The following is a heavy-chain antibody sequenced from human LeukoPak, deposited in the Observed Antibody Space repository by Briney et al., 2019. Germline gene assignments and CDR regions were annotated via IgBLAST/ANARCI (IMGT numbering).Heavy chain of an antibody. CDR1: GYTFSSYA. CDR3: ARDRVVRQLAYNWFDP. Sequence: GASVKVSCKASGYTFSSYAMHWVRQAPGQRLEWMGWINTGNGNTKYSQKFQGRVTITRDTSASTAYMELSSLRSDDTAVYYCARDRVVRQLAYNWFDPWGQGTLVTVSS. CDR2: INTGNGNT. V-gene: IGHV1-3*04. J-gene: IGHJ5*02. D-gene: IGHD6-13*01.